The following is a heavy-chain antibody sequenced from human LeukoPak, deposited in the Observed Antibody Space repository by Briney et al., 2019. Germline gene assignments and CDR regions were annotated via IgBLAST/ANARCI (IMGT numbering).Heavy chain of an antibody. D-gene: IGHD6-13*01. J-gene: IGHJ4*02. V-gene: IGHV3-33*06. CDR1: GFTFSSYG. Sequence: GGSLRLSCAASGFTFSSYGMHWVRQAPGKGLEWAAVIWYDGSNKYYADSVKGRFTISRDNSKNTLYLQMNSLRAEDTAVYYCAKEGAGSSWPYYFDYWGQGTLVTVSS. CDR2: IWYDGSNK. CDR3: AKEGAGSSWPYYFDY.